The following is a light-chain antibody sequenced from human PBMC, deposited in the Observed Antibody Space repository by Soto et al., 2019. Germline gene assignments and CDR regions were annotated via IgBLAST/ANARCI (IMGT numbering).Light chain of an antibody. V-gene: IGLV2-23*02. CDR2: EVS. Sequence: QSALTQPASVSGSPGQSITISCTGTSSDVGSYNLVSWYQQYPGKVPKLMIYEVSKRPSGVSNRFSGSKSGNTASLTISGLQSEDEADYDCCSYAGSTTSDVFGTGTKLTVL. CDR1: SSDVGSYNL. J-gene: IGLJ1*01. CDR3: CSYAGSTTSDV.